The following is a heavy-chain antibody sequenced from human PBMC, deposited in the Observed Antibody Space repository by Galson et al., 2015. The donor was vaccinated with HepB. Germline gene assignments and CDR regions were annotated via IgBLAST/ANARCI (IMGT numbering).Heavy chain of an antibody. Sequence: SLRLSCAASGFTFSSYAMHWVRQAPGKGLEWVAVISYDGSNKYYADSVKGRFTISRDNSKNTLYLQMNSLRAEDTAVYYCAREAGGPDGGAFDIWGQGTMVTVSS. J-gene: IGHJ3*02. CDR3: AREAGGPDGGAFDI. CDR1: GFTFSSYA. D-gene: IGHD4-23*01. V-gene: IGHV3-30-3*01. CDR2: ISYDGSNK.